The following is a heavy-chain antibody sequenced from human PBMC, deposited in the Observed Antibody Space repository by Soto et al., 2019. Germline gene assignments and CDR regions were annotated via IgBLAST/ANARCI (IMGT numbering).Heavy chain of an antibody. D-gene: IGHD5-12*01. CDR1: GGTINRYT. CDR3: AATSRSGYDLTFDY. CDR2: IIPILDTT. Sequence: SVKVSCKASGGTINRYTIGWVRQAPGQGPEWMGRIIPILDTTQYAQKFQGRVTITADKSTSTAYMEVSSLRFEDTAVYYCAATSRSGYDLTFDYWGQGTLVTVSS. V-gene: IGHV1-69*08. J-gene: IGHJ4*02.